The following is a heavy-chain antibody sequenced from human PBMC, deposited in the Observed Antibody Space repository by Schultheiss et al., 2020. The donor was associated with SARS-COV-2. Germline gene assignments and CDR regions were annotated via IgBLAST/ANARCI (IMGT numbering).Heavy chain of an antibody. D-gene: IGHD6-6*01. Sequence: SETLSLTCTVSGDSISSSNWWSWVRQPPGKGLEWIGKIHHSGSTNYNPSLKSRVTISVDKSKNQFSLKLSSVTAADTAVYYCARDGPSPGLAARVPVDYWGQGTLVTVSS. J-gene: IGHJ4*02. CDR2: IHHSGST. CDR1: GDSISSSNW. V-gene: IGHV4-4*02. CDR3: ARDGPSPGLAARVPVDY.